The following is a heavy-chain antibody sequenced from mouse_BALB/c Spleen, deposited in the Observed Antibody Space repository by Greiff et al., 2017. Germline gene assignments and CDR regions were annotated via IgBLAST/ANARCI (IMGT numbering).Heavy chain of an antibody. CDR1: GFSLTSYG. D-gene: IGHD3-2*01. CDR2: IWAGGST. J-gene: IGHJ2*01. Sequence: QVQLKQSGPGLVAPSQSLSITCTVSGFSLTSYGVHWVRQPPGKGLEWLGVIWAGGSTNYNSALMSRLSISKDNSKSQVFLKMNSLQTDDTAMYYCARADSSGYGYFDYWGQGTTLTVSS. V-gene: IGHV2-9*02. CDR3: ARADSSGYGYFDY.